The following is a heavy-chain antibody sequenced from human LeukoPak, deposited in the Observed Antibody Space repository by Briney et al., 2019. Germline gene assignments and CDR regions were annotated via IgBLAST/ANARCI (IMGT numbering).Heavy chain of an antibody. J-gene: IGHJ4*02. V-gene: IGHV3-64*01. CDR3: ASLSSFHYFDY. Sequence: GGSLRLSCAASGFTFSNYAMHWVRQAPGKGLEYVSAISRHGGSTYYANSVKGRFTISRDNSKNTLYLQMGSLRAEDTAVYYCASLSSFHYFDYWGQGTLVTVSS. CDR1: GFTFSNYA. CDR2: ISRHGGST. D-gene: IGHD2-15*01.